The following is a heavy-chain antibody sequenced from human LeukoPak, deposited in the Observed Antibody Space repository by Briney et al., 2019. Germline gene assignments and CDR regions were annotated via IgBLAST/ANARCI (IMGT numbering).Heavy chain of an antibody. CDR2: ISSDGGST. J-gene: IGHJ2*01. CDR1: GIIFSNYA. V-gene: IGHV3-64*01. CDR3: ARGRQGAKTRYFDL. Sequence: GGSLRLSCAASGIIFSNYAMHWVRQGPGKGLECISTISSDGGSTYYANSVKVRFTISRDNSKTTLYLQMGSLRAEDMAVYYCARGRQGAKTRYFDLWGRGTRVTVSS. D-gene: IGHD1-26*01.